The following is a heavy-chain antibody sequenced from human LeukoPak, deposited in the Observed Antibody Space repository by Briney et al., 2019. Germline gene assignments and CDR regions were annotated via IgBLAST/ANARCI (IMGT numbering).Heavy chain of an antibody. Sequence: GGSLRLSCAASGFTFSSYAMSWVRQAPGKGLEWVSAISGSGGSTYYADSVKGRFTIPRDNSKNTLYLQMNSLRAEDTAVYYCAKSSGLLPGPFSGPTKLWGQGTLVTVSS. J-gene: IGHJ4*02. CDR2: ISGSGGST. D-gene: IGHD3-3*01. V-gene: IGHV3-23*01. CDR3: AKSSGLLPGPFSGPTKL. CDR1: GFTFSSYA.